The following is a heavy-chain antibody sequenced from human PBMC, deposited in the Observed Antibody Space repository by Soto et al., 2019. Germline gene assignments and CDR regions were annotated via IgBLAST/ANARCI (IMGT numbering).Heavy chain of an antibody. CDR2: IYHSGNT. CDR1: GGSISSGGYY. CDR3: ARGIYCTGGTCGYFFDY. J-gene: IGHJ4*02. Sequence: QVPLRGSGPGLVKPSQTLSLTCTVSGGSISSGGYYWSWIRQHPGKGLEWIGYIYHSGNTYYNPSLESRVTISVDTSKNQFSLKLSSLTAADTAVYYCARGIYCTGGTCGYFFDYWGQGTLVTVSS. V-gene: IGHV4-31*03. D-gene: IGHD2-15*01.